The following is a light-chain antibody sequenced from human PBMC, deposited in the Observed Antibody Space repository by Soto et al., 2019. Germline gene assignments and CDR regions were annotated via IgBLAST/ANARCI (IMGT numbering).Light chain of an antibody. CDR2: GAS. V-gene: IGKV3-15*01. J-gene: IGKJ4*01. CDR3: QQYNNWPQT. Sequence: EIVMTQSPATLSVSPGDRVTLSCRASQSVSSNLAWYQQKPGQAPRLLIYGASTRATGIPARFSGSGSGTEFTLTISSLQSEDFAVYYCQQYNNWPQTFGGGTKVEIK. CDR1: QSVSSN.